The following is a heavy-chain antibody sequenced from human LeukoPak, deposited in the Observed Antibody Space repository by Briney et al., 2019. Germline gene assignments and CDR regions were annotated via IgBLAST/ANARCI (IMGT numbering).Heavy chain of an antibody. CDR2: ISGSGGST. J-gene: IGHJ3*02. CDR1: GFTFSSYA. D-gene: IGHD3-22*01. Sequence: PGGSLRLSCAASGFTFSSYAMSWVRQAPGKGLEWVSAISGSGGSTYYADSVKGRFTISRDNSKNTLYLQMNSLRAEDTAVYYCASYYDSSGYYEVGAFDIWGQGTMVTVSS. V-gene: IGHV3-23*01. CDR3: ASYYDSSGYYEVGAFDI.